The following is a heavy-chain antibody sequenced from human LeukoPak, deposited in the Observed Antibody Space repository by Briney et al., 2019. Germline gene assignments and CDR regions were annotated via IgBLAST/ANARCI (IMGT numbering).Heavy chain of an antibody. D-gene: IGHD6-19*01. Sequence: SQTLSLTCTVSGGSISSGDYYWGWIRQPPGTGLEWIGYIYYSGSTYYNPSLKSRVTISVDTSKNQFSLKLSSVTAADTAVYYCARVRASSGWYEGDYWGQGTLVTVSS. CDR1: GGSISSGDYY. CDR3: ARVRASSGWYEGDY. V-gene: IGHV4-30-4*08. CDR2: IYYSGST. J-gene: IGHJ4*02.